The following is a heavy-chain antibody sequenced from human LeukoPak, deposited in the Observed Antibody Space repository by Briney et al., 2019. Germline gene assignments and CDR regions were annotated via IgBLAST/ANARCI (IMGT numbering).Heavy chain of an antibody. CDR1: GFTFSTYW. Sequence: GGSLRLSYAASGFTFSTYWMHWVRQAPGKGLNWVSRINSDGSSTIYADSVRGRFTISRDNSKSTLSLQMNSLRAEDTAIYYCATYRQVLLPFESWGQGTLVTVSS. V-gene: IGHV3-74*01. J-gene: IGHJ4*02. CDR2: INSDGSST. CDR3: ATYRQVLLPFES. D-gene: IGHD2-8*02.